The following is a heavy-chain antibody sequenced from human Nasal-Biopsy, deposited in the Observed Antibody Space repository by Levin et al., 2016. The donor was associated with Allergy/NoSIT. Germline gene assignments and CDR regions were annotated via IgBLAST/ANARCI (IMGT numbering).Heavy chain of an antibody. Sequence: GESLKISCKASEYIFTDYWIGWVRQMPGKGLEWMGIVFPGDSDTRYNPSFQGQVTISADRSISTAYLQWSSLKASDTAMYYCARLPARIAVAKFWYFDLWGRGTLVTVSS. CDR2: VFPGDSDT. CDR1: EYIFTDYW. V-gene: IGHV5-51*01. CDR3: ARLPARIAVAKFWYFDL. J-gene: IGHJ2*01. D-gene: IGHD6-13*01.